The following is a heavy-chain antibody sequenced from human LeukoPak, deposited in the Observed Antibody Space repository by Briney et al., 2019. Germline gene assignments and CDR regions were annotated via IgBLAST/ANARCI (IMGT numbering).Heavy chain of an antibody. CDR1: GYTFTGYY. J-gene: IGHJ4*02. D-gene: IGHD3-16*02. CDR3: ARDLMITFGGVIAYKLPHY. Sequence: ASVKVSCKASGYTFTGYYMHWVRQAPGQGLEWMGWINPNSGGTNYAQKLQGRVTMTTDTSTSTAYMELRSLRSDDTAVYYCARDLMITFGGVIAYKLPHYWGQGTLVTVSS. V-gene: IGHV1-2*02. CDR2: INPNSGGT.